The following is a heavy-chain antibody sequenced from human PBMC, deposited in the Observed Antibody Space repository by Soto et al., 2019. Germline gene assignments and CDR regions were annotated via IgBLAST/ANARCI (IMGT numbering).Heavy chain of an antibody. J-gene: IGHJ3*02. V-gene: IGHV4-59*01. CDR3: ARDFYYYGSGSYYNGGAFEI. CDR1: GGSISSYY. D-gene: IGHD3-10*01. CDR2: IYYSGST. Sequence: SETLSLTCTVSGGSISSYYWSWIRQPPGKGLEWIGYIYYSGSTNYNPSLKSRVTISVDTSKNQFSLKLSSVTAADTAVYYCARDFYYYGSGSYYNGGAFEIWGQGTMVTVSS.